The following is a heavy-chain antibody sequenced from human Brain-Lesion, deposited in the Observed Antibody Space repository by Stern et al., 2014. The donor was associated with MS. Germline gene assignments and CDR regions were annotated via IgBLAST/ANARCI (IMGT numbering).Heavy chain of an antibody. CDR3: AGEEDIRYCSGGSCTGNWFDP. Sequence: VQLVESGPGLVKPSETLSLTCTVAGGSVSSTSYAWAWIRLPPGKGLEWIGTIYYSGNTYYSPSLQSRLTISLYTSKNQFSLQLRSVTAADTAVYYCAGEEDIRYCSGGSCTGNWFDPWGQGTLVTVSS. V-gene: IGHV4-39*01. CDR1: GGSVSSTSYA. D-gene: IGHD2-15*01. CDR2: IYYSGNT. J-gene: IGHJ5*02.